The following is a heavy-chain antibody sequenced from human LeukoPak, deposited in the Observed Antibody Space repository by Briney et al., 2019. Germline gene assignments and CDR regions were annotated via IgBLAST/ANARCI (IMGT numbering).Heavy chain of an antibody. CDR1: GVSISSGGYY. CDR3: AREKSYYYGSGSPNWFER. V-gene: IGHV4-31*03. Sequence: SETLSLICTVSGVSISSGGYYWSWIRQHPGKGLEWIGYIYYSGSTYYNPSLKSRVTISVDTSKNQFSLKLSSVTAADTAVYYCAREKSYYYGSGSPNWFERLVQGTMVTVSS. CDR2: IYYSGST. J-gene: IGHJ5*02. D-gene: IGHD3-10*01.